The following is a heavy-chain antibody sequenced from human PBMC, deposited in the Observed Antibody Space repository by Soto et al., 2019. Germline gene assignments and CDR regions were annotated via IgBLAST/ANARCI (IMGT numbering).Heavy chain of an antibody. J-gene: IGHJ4*02. CDR2: ISYDGSNK. V-gene: IGHV3-30*18. CDR1: GFTFSSYG. CDR3: AKDRGYGDFGFDY. Sequence: GGSLRLSCAASGFTFSSYGMHWVRQAPGKGLEWVAVISYDGSNKYYADSVKGRFTISRDNSKNTLYLQMNSLRAEDTAVYYCAKDRGYGDFGFDYWGQGTLVTVSS. D-gene: IGHD4-17*01.